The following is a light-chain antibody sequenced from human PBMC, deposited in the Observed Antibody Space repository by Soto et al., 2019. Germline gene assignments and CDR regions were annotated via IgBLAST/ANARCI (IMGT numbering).Light chain of an antibody. CDR3: QQRSNWPIT. J-gene: IGKJ5*01. CDR1: QSIGSSY. V-gene: IGKV3D-20*02. CDR2: GAS. Sequence: EVVMTQSPATLSVSPGDTATLFCRASQSIGSSYLAWYQQKPGQALRLLIHGASNRATGIPARFSGSGSGTDFTLTISSLEPEDFAVYYCQQRSNWPITFGQGTRLEIK.